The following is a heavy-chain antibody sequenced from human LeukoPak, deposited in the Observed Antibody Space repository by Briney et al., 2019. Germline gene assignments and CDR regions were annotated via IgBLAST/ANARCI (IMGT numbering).Heavy chain of an antibody. CDR2: IIPIFGTA. CDR1: GGTFSSYA. D-gene: IGHD6-19*01. Sequence: GSSVKVSCKASGGTFSSYAISWVRQAPGQGLEWMGGIIPIFGTANYAQKFQGRVTITTDESTSTAYMELSSLRSEDTAVYYCARDRGIAVAAPFDYWGQGTLVTVSS. V-gene: IGHV1-69*05. J-gene: IGHJ4*02. CDR3: ARDRGIAVAAPFDY.